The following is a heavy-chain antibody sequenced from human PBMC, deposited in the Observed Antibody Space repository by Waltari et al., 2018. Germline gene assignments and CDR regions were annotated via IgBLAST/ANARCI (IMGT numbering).Heavy chain of an antibody. Sequence: QVQLVQSGAEVKKPGSSVKVSCKASGGTFSSYAISWVRQAPGQGLEWMGGIIPSCGTATHAQTFQGRVTITTDEYTSTAYMELSSLRSEDTAVYYCATGDSSGFDYWGQGTLVTVSS. V-gene: IGHV1-69*05. D-gene: IGHD7-27*01. CDR2: IIPSCGTA. J-gene: IGHJ4*02. CDR3: ATGDSSGFDY. CDR1: GGTFSSYA.